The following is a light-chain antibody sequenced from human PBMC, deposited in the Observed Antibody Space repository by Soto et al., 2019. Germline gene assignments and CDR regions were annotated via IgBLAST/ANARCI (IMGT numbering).Light chain of an antibody. CDR1: QSVSSN. Sequence: ETVMTQSPATLSVSPGERATLSCRASQSVSSNLAWYQQKPGQPPRLLIYDISTRATGIPTRFSGSGSGTEFTLTISSLQSEDFALYYCQQYNSWPLTFGGGTKVAIK. V-gene: IGKV3D-15*01. CDR2: DIS. CDR3: QQYNSWPLT. J-gene: IGKJ4*01.